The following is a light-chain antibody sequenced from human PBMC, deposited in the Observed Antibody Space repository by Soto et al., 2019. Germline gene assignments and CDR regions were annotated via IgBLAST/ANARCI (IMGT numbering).Light chain of an antibody. J-gene: IGLJ2*01. CDR2: EVS. CDR3: SSYTTKSTVPVI. CDR1: SDDIGAYNF. Sequence: QSALTQPASVSGSPGQSITISCTGTSDDIGAYNFVSWYQQHPDKAPKLIISEVSNRPSGISNRFSGSKSGNTASLTISGLQAEDEADYYCSSYTTKSTVPVIFGGGTQRTVL. V-gene: IGLV2-14*01.